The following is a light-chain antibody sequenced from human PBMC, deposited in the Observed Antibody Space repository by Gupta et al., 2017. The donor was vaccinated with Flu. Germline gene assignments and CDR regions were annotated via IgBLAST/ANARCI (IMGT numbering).Light chain of an antibody. CDR3: ASYTTSSTWV. CDR1: SSDVGGYNY. V-gene: IGLV2-14*01. CDR2: EVT. Sequence: TSSDVGGYNYVSWHQQHPGKAPKLMIYEVTDRPSGVSNRFSCSKSGNTASLTIAGLQAEDEDDYFCASYTTSSTWVFGGGTKLTVL. J-gene: IGLJ3*02.